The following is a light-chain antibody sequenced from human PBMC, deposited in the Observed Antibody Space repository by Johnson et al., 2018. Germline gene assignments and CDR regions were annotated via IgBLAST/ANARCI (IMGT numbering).Light chain of an antibody. V-gene: IGLV1-51*02. CDR2: ENN. CDR3: GTWDSSLSAGKV. CDR1: SSNIGNNY. J-gene: IGLJ1*01. Sequence: QSVFTQPPSVSAAPGQKVTISCSGSSSNIGNNYVSWYQQLPGTAPKLLIYENNKRPSGIPDRFSGSKSGTSATLGITGLQTRDEADYYCGTWDSSLSAGKVFGTGTKLTFL.